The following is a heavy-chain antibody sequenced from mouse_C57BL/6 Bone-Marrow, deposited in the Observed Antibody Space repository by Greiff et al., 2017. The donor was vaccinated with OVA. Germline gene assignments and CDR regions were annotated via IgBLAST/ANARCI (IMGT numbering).Heavy chain of an antibody. J-gene: IGHJ3*01. CDR3: AGDAWSNRGFAY. CDR1: GFTFSDFY. Sequence: EVKVVESGGGLVQSGRSLRLSCATSGFTFSDFYMEWVRQAPGKGLEWIAASRNKANDYTTEYSASVKGRFIVSRDTSQSILYLQMNALRAEDTAIYYCAGDAWSNRGFAYWGQGTLVTVSA. D-gene: IGHD2-5*01. CDR2: SRNKANDYTT. V-gene: IGHV7-1*01.